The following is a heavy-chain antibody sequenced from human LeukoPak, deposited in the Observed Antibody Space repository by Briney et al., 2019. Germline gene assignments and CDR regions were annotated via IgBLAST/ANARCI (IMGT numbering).Heavy chain of an antibody. CDR3: ARDLVTVTKGFDI. V-gene: IGHV4-59*11. CDR1: DDSFSSHY. CDR2: ISYIGTT. J-gene: IGHJ3*02. D-gene: IGHD4-17*01. Sequence: YPSETLSLTCAVSDDSFSSHYWTWIRQPPGKGLEWIGYISYIGTTNYNPSLKSRVTLSIDASKNQLSLKLSSVTAADTAVYYCARDLVTVTKGFDIWGQGTMVSVSS.